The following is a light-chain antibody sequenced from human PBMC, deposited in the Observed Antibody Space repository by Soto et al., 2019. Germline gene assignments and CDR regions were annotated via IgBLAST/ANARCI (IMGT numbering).Light chain of an antibody. CDR2: GVS. Sequence: EIVLTQSPGTLSLSPGERATLSCRASQSVSSKYLAWYQQKPGQAPRLLIYGVSSRATGITDRFSGSGSGTDFTLTITRLEPEDFAVYYCQQYVTSSPRTFGQGTKVDIK. CDR3: QQYVTSSPRT. J-gene: IGKJ1*01. V-gene: IGKV3-20*01. CDR1: QSVSSKY.